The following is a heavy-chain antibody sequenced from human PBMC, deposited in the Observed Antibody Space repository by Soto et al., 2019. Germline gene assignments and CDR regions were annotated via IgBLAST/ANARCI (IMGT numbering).Heavy chain of an antibody. V-gene: IGHV4-4*07. Sequence: SAILSLTCTVSGGSISSYYWSWIRQPAGKGLEGIGRIYTSGSTNYNPSLKSRVTMSVDTSKNQFSLKLSSVTAADTAVYYCERGSCSSTSCYYYYGMDVWGQGTTVTVS. CDR1: GGSISSYY. CDR3: ERGSCSSTSCYYYYGMDV. J-gene: IGHJ6*02. CDR2: IYTSGST. D-gene: IGHD2-2*01.